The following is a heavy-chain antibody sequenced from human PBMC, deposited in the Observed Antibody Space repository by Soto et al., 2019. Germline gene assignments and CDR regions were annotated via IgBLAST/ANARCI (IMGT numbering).Heavy chain of an antibody. CDR3: AKGLIAAAGLGY. CDR2: ISYDGSNK. J-gene: IGHJ4*02. Sequence: GGSLRLSCAASGFTFSSYGMHWVRQAPGKGLEWVAVISYDGSNKYYAGSVKGRFTISRDNSKNTLYLQMNSLRAEDTAVYYCAKGLIAAAGLGYWGQGTLVTVSS. D-gene: IGHD6-13*01. V-gene: IGHV3-30*18. CDR1: GFTFSSYG.